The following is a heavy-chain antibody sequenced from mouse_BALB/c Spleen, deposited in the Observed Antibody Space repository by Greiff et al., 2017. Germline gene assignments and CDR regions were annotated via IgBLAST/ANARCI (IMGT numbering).Heavy chain of an antibody. V-gene: IGHV1S81*02. D-gene: IGHD1-1*01. CDR1: GYTFTSYW. CDR3: ARDYGSSPYYFDY. CDR2: INPSNGRT. Sequence: QVQLQHPGAELVKPGASVRLSCKASGYTFTSYWMPWVKRRPGQGLEWIGEINPSNGRTNYNEKFKSKATLTVDKSSSTAYMQLSSLTSEDSAVYYCARDYGSSPYYFDYWGQGTTLTVSS. J-gene: IGHJ2*01.